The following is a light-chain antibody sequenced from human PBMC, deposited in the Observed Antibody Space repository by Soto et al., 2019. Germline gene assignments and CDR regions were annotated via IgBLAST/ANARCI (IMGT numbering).Light chain of an antibody. J-gene: IGLJ3*02. CDR1: SSDIGSYSL. Sequence: QSALTQPASVSGSPGQSITISSTGTSSDIGSYSLVSWYQHHPGKAPKLMVYEGSKRPSGVSDHFSGSKSGKTASLTISGLQAEDEADYYCCSYAGNTTWVFGGGTKLTVL. V-gene: IGLV2-23*01. CDR2: EGS. CDR3: CSYAGNTTWV.